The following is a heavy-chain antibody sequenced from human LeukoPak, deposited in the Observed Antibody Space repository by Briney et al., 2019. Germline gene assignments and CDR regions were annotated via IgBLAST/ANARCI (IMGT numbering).Heavy chain of an antibody. CDR3: ARWGTYYYDSSGYFRHYYFDY. CDR1: GFTFSNYW. J-gene: IGHJ4*02. D-gene: IGHD3-22*01. Sequence: GGSLRLSCAASGFTFSNYWMTWVRQAPGKGLEWVSVIYSGGSTYYADSVKGRFTISRDNSKNTLYLQINSLRAEDTAVYYCARWGTYYYDSSGYFRHYYFDYWGQGTLVTVSS. CDR2: IYSGGST. V-gene: IGHV3-53*01.